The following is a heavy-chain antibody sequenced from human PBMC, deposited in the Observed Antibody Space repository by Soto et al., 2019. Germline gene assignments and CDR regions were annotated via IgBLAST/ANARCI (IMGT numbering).Heavy chain of an antibody. Sequence: ASVKVSFKASGYTFTSYAMHWVRQAPGQRLEWMGWINAGNGNTKYSQKFQGRVTITRDTSASTAYMELSSLRSEDTAVYYCARETLYSRSRAFDPWGQGTLVTVSS. CDR1: GYTFTSYA. D-gene: IGHD6-13*01. V-gene: IGHV1-3*01. CDR2: INAGNGNT. CDR3: ARETLYSRSRAFDP. J-gene: IGHJ5*02.